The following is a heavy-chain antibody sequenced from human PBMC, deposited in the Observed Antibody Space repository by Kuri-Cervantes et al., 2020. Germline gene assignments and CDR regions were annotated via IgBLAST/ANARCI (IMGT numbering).Heavy chain of an antibody. Sequence: GESLKISCAASGFTFSSYWMNWVRQAPGKGLQWVAYISSGGTTISYADSVKGRFTVSRDNARNSLYLQMDSLRADDTGIYYCARAHFYGSRSSVGYYYYYMDVRGEGTTVTVSS. D-gene: IGHD3-10*01. CDR3: ARAHFYGSRSSVGYYYYYMDV. CDR2: ISSGGTTI. J-gene: IGHJ6*03. CDR1: GFTFSSYW. V-gene: IGHV3-48*04.